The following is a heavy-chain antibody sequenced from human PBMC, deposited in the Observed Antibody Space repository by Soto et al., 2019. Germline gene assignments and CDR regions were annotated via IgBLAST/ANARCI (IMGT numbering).Heavy chain of an antibody. J-gene: IGHJ4*02. V-gene: IGHV1-18*01. CDR2: ISAYNGNT. CDR1: GYTLTRSG. D-gene: IGHD3-22*01. CDR3: ARSTGYYGIY. Sequence: QVQLVQSGAEVKKPGASVKVSCRASGYTLTRSGITWVRQAPGQVLEWMGWISAYNGNTNYAQKLPGRVTMTTDTYTSTAYRELRSLRSDDTAVNDGARSTGYYGIYWGQGTLVTVSS.